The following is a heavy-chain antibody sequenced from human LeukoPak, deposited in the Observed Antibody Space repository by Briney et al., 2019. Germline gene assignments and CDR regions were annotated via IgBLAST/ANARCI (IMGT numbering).Heavy chain of an antibody. CDR3: ARDLVGLTDSGADY. J-gene: IGHJ4*02. CDR2: DRPSGGA. CDR1: GYTSGYTFSNYN. D-gene: IGHD1-26*01. V-gene: IGHV1-46*01. Sequence: ASVTVSCKASGYTSGYTFSNYNIHWVRQAPGQGLEWMGVDRPSGGASYAQKFQGRVTMTRDTSTSTVYMDLSSLRYDDTAVYYCARDLVGLTDSGADYWGQGTLVTVSS.